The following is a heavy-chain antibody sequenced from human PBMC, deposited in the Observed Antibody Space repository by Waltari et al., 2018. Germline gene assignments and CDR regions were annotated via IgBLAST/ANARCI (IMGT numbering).Heavy chain of an antibody. J-gene: IGHJ3*02. V-gene: IGHV3-30*04. CDR1: GFTFSNYP. CDR3: ARDVGRAVAATGSFDI. D-gene: IGHD2-15*01. Sequence: QLQLVASGGGVVQPGRSLRLSCAATGFTFSNYPMNWVRQEPGKGLGWVAVISYDGTRKVYVDFVQGRFTISRDNAKNTVYLQMQSLRAEDTAVYSFARDVGRAVAATGSFDIWGRGTMVTVSS. CDR2: ISYDGTRK.